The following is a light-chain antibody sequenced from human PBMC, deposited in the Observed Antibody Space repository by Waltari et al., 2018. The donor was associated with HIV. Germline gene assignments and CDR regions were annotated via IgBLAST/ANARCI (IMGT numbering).Light chain of an antibody. CDR3: SSYTSSSTLVV. CDR2: DVS. J-gene: IGLJ2*01. CDR1: SSHVVGYNY. Sequence: QSALTQPASVSGSPGQSITISCTGTSSHVVGYNYVSWYQQHPGKAPKLMIYDVSNRPSGVSNRFSGSKSGNTASLTISGLQAEDEADYYCSSYTSSSTLVVFGGGTKLTVL. V-gene: IGLV2-14*03.